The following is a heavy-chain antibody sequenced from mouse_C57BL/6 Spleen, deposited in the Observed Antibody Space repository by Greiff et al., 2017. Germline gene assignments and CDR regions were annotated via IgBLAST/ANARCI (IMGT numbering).Heavy chain of an antibody. CDR3: ARGGGYWYFDV. Sequence: VQLQQSGPELVKPGASVKISCKASGYAFSSSWMNWVKQRPGKGLEWIGRIYPGDGDTNYNGKFKGKATLTADKSSSTAYMQLSSLTSEDSAVYCCARGGGYWYFDVWGTGTTVTVSS. J-gene: IGHJ1*03. CDR2: IYPGDGDT. D-gene: IGHD1-1*02. CDR1: GYAFSSSW. V-gene: IGHV1-82*01.